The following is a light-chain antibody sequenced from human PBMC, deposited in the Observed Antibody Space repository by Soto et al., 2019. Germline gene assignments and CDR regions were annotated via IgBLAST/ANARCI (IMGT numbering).Light chain of an antibody. J-gene: IGKJ1*01. CDR3: QQYNDWPPT. V-gene: IGKV3D-15*01. CDR1: ESVRSN. Sequence: EIVMTQSPDTLSVSPGERGTVSCRASESVRSNLAWYQQKPGQAPRLLIYDASNRATGIPATFSGSGSGTDFTLTISSLEPEDFAAYYCQQYNDWPPTFGPGTKVDI. CDR2: DAS.